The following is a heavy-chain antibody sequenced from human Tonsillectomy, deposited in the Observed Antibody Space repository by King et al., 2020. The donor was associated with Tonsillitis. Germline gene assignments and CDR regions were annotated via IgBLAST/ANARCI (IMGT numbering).Heavy chain of an antibody. CDR3: ARDVGPGVAAAGTLDP. CDR1: GFTINNYA. Sequence: QLVQSGGGVVQPGRSLRLSCAASGFTINNYAMNWVRQAPGKGLEWVAVIPYDGKAKSYAKSLKGRFTISRDNSENTIYLQMNSLRPEDTAVYYCARDVGPGVAAAGTLDPWGQGTLVTVSS. D-gene: IGHD6-13*01. CDR2: IPYDGKAK. V-gene: IGHV3-30*04. J-gene: IGHJ5*02.